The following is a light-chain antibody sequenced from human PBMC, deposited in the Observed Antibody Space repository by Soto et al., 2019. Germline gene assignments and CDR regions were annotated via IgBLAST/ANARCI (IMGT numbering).Light chain of an antibody. J-gene: IGLJ2*01. CDR1: SSDVGGYNY. CDR3: SSYTSGSTLV. CDR2: DVS. Sequence: QSALTQPASGAGSPGQSITISCTRTSSDVGGYNYVSGYQQHPGKAPKLMIYDVSNRPSGVSNRFSGSTSGNTASRTISGLQADDEADYYCSSYTSGSTLVFGGGTQLTVL. V-gene: IGLV2-14*01.